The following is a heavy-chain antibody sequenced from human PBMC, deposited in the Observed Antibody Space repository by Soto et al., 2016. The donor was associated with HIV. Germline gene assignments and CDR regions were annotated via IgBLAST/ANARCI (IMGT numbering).Heavy chain of an antibody. V-gene: IGHV1-8*03. Sequence: QVQLVQSGAEVKKPGASVKVSCKASGYTFTSYDINWVRQATGQGLEWMGWMNPNSGNTGYAQKFQGRVTITRNSSISTAYMELSSLRSEDTAVYYCAKGRRIGGAGQGWFDPWGQGTLVTVSS. CDR3: AKGRRIGGAGQGWFDP. CDR1: GYTFTSYD. J-gene: IGHJ5*02. D-gene: IGHD2-15*01. CDR2: MNPNSGNT.